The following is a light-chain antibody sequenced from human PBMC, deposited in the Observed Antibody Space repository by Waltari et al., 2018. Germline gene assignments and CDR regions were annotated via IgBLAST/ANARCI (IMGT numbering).Light chain of an antibody. V-gene: IGKV3-15*01. Sequence: IVMTQSPATLSVSPGERATLSCRASQSVSGNLAWYQQNPGQAPRLLMYGASTRAAGVPTRFSGSGSGTEFTVTISSLQSEDFAVYYCQQYNDWPQTFGQGTKLETK. CDR1: QSVSGN. CDR3: QQYNDWPQT. J-gene: IGKJ2*01. CDR2: GAS.